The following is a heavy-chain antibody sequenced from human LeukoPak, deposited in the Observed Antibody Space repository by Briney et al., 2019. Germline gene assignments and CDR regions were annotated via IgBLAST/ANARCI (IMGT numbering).Heavy chain of an antibody. D-gene: IGHD3-22*01. CDR3: ESRDFDICWFDP. J-gene: IGHJ5*02. CDR2: IYYNGNT. CDR1: GGSISSTASY. V-gene: IGHV4-39*01. Sequence: PSETLSLTCTGSGGSISSTASYWAWLRQPPGKGLEWIGSIYYNGNTYYHPSLKSRVTMSKNTSKNQYSLKLNSVTAADTAVYYCESRDFDICWFDPWGQGILVTVSS.